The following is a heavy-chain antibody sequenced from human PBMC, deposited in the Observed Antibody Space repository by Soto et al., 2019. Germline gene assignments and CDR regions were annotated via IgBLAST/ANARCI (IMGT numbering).Heavy chain of an antibody. CDR3: ARDPLCSSTSCKNWFDP. Sequence: QVQLQESGPGLVKPSETLSLTCTVSGGSISSYYWNWIRQPAGKGLEWVGRIYTSGSTNYNPSLMSRVTMSVDTSKTQFSLKLSSVTAADTAVYYCARDPLCSSTSCKNWFDPWGQGTLVTVSS. CDR2: IYTSGST. V-gene: IGHV4-4*07. J-gene: IGHJ5*02. CDR1: GGSISSYY. D-gene: IGHD2-2*01.